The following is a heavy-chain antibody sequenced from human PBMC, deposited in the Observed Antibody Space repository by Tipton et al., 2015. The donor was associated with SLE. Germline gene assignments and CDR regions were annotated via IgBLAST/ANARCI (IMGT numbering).Heavy chain of an antibody. J-gene: IGHJ4*02. D-gene: IGHD3-10*01. CDR1: GFTFSSYW. CDR2: INTDGSGT. CDR3: AKGRGSGSYSLLDN. Sequence: SLRLSCTASGFTFSSYWMHWVRQAPGKGLVWVSRINTDGSGTSYADSVRGRFTISRDNAKSTLYLQMNSLRVDDTAVYYCAKGRGSGSYSLLDNWGQGTLVTVSS. V-gene: IGHV3-74*01.